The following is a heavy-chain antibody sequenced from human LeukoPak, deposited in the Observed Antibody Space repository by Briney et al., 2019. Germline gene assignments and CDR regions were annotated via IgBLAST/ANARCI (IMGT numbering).Heavy chain of an antibody. CDR3: AKGSGYASY. D-gene: IGHD5-12*01. V-gene: IGHV3-30*18. CDR1: GFTFSSYG. Sequence: GESLKISCAASGFTFSSYGMHWVRQAPGKGLEWVAVISYDGSNKYYADSVKGRFTISRDNSKNTLYLQMNSLRAEDTAVYYCAKGSGYASYWGQGTLVTVSS. J-gene: IGHJ4*02. CDR2: ISYDGSNK.